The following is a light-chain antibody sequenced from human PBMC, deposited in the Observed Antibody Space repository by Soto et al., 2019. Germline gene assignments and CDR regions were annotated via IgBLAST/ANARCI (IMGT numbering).Light chain of an antibody. J-gene: IGKJ3*01. V-gene: IGKV3-20*01. CDR2: GAS. CDR3: HQYGSSPFT. Sequence: EIVLTQSPGTLSLSPVERATLSCRASQSVSSSYLAWYQQKPGQAPRLLIYGASSRATGIPDRFSGSGSGTDFTLTISILEPEDFAVYYCHQYGSSPFTFGPGTKVDIK. CDR1: QSVSSSY.